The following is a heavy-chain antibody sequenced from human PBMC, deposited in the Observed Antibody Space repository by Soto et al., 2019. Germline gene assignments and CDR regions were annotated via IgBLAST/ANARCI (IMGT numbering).Heavy chain of an antibody. CDR2: ISGSGGST. J-gene: IGHJ4*02. Sequence: GGSLRLSCAASGFTFSSYAMSWVRQAPGKGLEWVSAISGSGGSTYYADSVKGRFTISRDNSKNTLYLQMNSLRAEDTAVYYCAKDSPGDIVVVVAATFLFDYWGQGTLVTVSS. D-gene: IGHD2-15*01. CDR1: GFTFSSYA. V-gene: IGHV3-23*01. CDR3: AKDSPGDIVVVVAATFLFDY.